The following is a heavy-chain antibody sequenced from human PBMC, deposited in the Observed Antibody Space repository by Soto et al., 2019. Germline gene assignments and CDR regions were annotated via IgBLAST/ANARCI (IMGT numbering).Heavy chain of an antibody. CDR2: IYHSGTT. CDR1: SGPVTSSSYY. D-gene: IGHD3-16*01. Sequence: PSETLSLTCAVSSGPVTSSSYYWGWIRQPPGKRLELIGSIYHSGTTYYNPSLTGRVSVSMDTSKNQFSLQLNSVTPEDTAVYYCARDLGPKPYYFDYWGQGTLVTVSS. CDR3: ARDLGPKPYYFDY. V-gene: IGHV4-39*02. J-gene: IGHJ4*02.